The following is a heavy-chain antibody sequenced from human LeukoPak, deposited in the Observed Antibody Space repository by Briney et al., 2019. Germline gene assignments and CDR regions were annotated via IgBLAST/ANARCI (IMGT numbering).Heavy chain of an antibody. J-gene: IGHJ4*02. D-gene: IGHD3-16*02. CDR1: GGSISSYY. CDR3: AREGGLRRGYDYVWGSYRYPYYFDY. CDR2: IYYSGTT. V-gene: IGHV4-59*01. Sequence: SETLSLTCTVSGGSISSYYWSWIRQPPGKGLEWIGYIYYSGTTNYNPSLKSRVTISVDTSKNQFSLKLSSVTAADTAVYYCAREGGLRRGYDYVWGSYRYPYYFDYWGQGTLVTVSS.